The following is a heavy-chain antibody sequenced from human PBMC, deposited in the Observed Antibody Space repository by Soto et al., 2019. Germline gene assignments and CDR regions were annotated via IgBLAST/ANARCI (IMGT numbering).Heavy chain of an antibody. D-gene: IGHD1-1*01. CDR1: GGSISNSSYY. CDR2: IYYSGST. J-gene: IGHJ5*02. Sequence: SETLSLTCTVSGGSISNSSYYWGWIRQPPGKGLEWIGSIYYSGSTYYNPSLKSRVTVSVDTSKNQFSLKMRSVTAADTAVYYCARHLPNEYNWFDPWGQGTVVTVSS. CDR3: ARHLPNEYNWFDP. V-gene: IGHV4-39*01.